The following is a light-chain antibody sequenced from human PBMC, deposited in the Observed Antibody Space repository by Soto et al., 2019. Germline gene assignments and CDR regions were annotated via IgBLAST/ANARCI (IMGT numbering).Light chain of an antibody. CDR3: CSYTTCNTRQKV. J-gene: IGLJ1*01. Sequence: QSALTQPASVSGSPGQSITISCTGTSSDVGGYNYVSWYQHHPGKAPKLMIYDVSNRPSGVSNRFSGSKSGNTASLTISGLQPEDEADYDCCSYTTCNTRQKVFGTGTKVTVL. V-gene: IGLV2-14*03. CDR1: SSDVGGYNY. CDR2: DVS.